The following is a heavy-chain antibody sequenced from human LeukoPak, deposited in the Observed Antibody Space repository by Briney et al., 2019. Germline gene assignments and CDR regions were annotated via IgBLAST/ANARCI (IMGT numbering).Heavy chain of an antibody. J-gene: IGHJ4*02. Sequence: SETLSLTCAVYGGSFSGYYWSWIRQPPGKGLEWIGEINHSGSTDYNPSLKSRVTISVDTSKNQFSLKLSSVTAADTAVYYCARSVGATDYWGQGTLVTVSS. D-gene: IGHD1-26*01. CDR2: INHSGST. CDR3: ARSVGATDY. CDR1: GGSFSGYY. V-gene: IGHV4-34*01.